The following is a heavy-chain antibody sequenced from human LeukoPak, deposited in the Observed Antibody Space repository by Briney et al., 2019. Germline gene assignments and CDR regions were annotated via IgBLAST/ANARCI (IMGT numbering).Heavy chain of an antibody. CDR3: ARDPRSMVREDWFDP. CDR2: INSDGSST. J-gene: IGHJ5*02. Sequence: GGSLRLSCAASGFTFSSYWMHWVRQAPGKGLVWVSRINSDGSSTSYADSVKGRFTISRDNAKNTLYPQMNSLRAEDTAVYYCARDPRSMVREDWFDPWGQGTLVTVSS. D-gene: IGHD3-10*01. CDR1: GFTFSSYW. V-gene: IGHV3-74*01.